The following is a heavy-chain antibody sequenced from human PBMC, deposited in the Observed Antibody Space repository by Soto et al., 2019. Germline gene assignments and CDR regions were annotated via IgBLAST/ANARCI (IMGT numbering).Heavy chain of an antibody. CDR1: GGPFSSYS. J-gene: IGHJ3*02. CDR3: ARDLPRYYDFWSGYSQARDAFDI. CDR2: ISSSSSTI. D-gene: IGHD3-3*01. V-gene: IGHV3-48*01. Sequence: GGSLRLSCAASGGPFSSYSMNWVHQAPGKGLEWVSYISSSSSTIYYADSVKGRFTISRDNAKNSLYLQMNSLRAEDTAVYYCARDLPRYYDFWSGYSQARDAFDIWGQGTMVTVSS.